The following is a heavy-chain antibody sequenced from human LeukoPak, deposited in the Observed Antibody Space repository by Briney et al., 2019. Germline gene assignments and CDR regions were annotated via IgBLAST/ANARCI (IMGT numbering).Heavy chain of an antibody. J-gene: IGHJ4*02. D-gene: IGHD2-15*01. V-gene: IGHV3-33*01. Sequence: GGSLRLSCAASGFTFSSYGMHWVRQAPGKXXXXXXXXWYDGSIQYYADSVKGRFTVSRDNSKDTLYLQMDSLRAEDTAVYYCARAGYCSGGSCYGSDYWGQGTLVSVSS. CDR2: XWYDGSIQ. CDR1: GFTFSSYG. CDR3: ARAGYCSGGSCYGSDY.